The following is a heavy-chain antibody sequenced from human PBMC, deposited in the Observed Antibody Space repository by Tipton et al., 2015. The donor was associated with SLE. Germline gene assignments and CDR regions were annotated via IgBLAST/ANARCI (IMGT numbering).Heavy chain of an antibody. J-gene: IGHJ4*02. Sequence: SLRLSCAASGFTFSSYAMHWARQAPGKGLEWVAVISYDGSNKYYADSVKGRFTISRDNSKNTLYLQMNSLRAEDTAVYYCARGISPYCSSTSCYIGYFDYWGQGTLVTVSS. CDR2: ISYDGSNK. D-gene: IGHD2-2*02. CDR1: GFTFSSYA. V-gene: IGHV3-30-3*01. CDR3: ARGISPYCSSTSCYIGYFDY.